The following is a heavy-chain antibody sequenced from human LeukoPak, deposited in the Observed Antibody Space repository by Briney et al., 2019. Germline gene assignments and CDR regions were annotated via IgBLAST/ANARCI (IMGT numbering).Heavy chain of an antibody. J-gene: IGHJ4*02. CDR1: GGSISSYY. Sequence: SETLSLTCTVSGGSISSYYWSWIRQPAGKGLEWIGRIYTSGSTNYNPSLKSRVTMSVDTSKNQFSLKLSSVTAADTAVYYCARRGVSGSWYYFDYWGQGTLVTVSS. V-gene: IGHV4-4*07. CDR3: ARRGVSGSWYYFDY. D-gene: IGHD6-13*01. CDR2: IYTSGST.